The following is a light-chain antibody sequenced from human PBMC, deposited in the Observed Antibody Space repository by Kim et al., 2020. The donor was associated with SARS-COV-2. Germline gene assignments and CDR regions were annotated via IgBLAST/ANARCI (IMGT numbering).Light chain of an antibody. V-gene: IGLV1-40*01. CDR3: QSYDSSLGGWV. Sequence: GVTNSCTGSSSNIGAGYDVHWYQQLPGTAPKLLIYGNSNRPSGVPDRFSGSKSGTSASLAITGLQAEDEADYYCQSYDSSLGGWVFGGGTQLTVL. J-gene: IGLJ3*02. CDR1: SSNIGAGYD. CDR2: GNS.